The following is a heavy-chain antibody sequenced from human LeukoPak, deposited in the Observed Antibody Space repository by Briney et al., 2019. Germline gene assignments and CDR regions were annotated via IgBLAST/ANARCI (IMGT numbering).Heavy chain of an antibody. J-gene: IGHJ4*02. CDR3: AKVSLGTWYFFAD. CDR1: GFTFSSYA. V-gene: IGHV3-23*01. Sequence: GGSLRVSCAASGFTFSSYAMSWVRQAPGKGPEWVATISGNGGNTYYADSVKGRFTISRDNSKNTLYLQLNSLRAEDTALYYCAKVSLGTWYFFADGGQAPPVSVS. CDR2: ISGNGGNT. D-gene: IGHD6-13*01.